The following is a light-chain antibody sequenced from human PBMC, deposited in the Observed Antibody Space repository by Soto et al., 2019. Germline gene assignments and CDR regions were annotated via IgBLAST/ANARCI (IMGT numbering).Light chain of an antibody. CDR3: QQYGRSRT. V-gene: IGKV3-20*01. CDR1: QSVSSSY. J-gene: IGKJ1*01. CDR2: GAS. Sequence: ILQPHSPGPLSLSPGERATLSCRASQSVSSSYLAWYQQNPGQATRLLFCGASSRATGIPDRFSGSGSRADFPLTISRLEPDDSAVYYCQQYGRSRTFGRGTKVDIK.